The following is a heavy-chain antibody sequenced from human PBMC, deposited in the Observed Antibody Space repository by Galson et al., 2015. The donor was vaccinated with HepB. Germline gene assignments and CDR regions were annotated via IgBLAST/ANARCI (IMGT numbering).Heavy chain of an antibody. CDR2: INPNSGGT. CDR1: GYTFTGYY. CDR3: ARDQCSSTSCYDP. J-gene: IGHJ5*02. Sequence: SVKVSCKASGYTFTGYYMHWVRQAPGQGLEWMGWINPNSGGTNYAQKFQGRVTMTRDTSISTAYMELSRLRSDDTAVYYCARDQCSSTSCYDPWGQGTLVTVSS. D-gene: IGHD2-2*01. V-gene: IGHV1-2*02.